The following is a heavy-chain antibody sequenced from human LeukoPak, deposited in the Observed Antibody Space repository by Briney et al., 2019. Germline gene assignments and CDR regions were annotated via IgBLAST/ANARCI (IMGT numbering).Heavy chain of an antibody. D-gene: IGHD3-10*01. CDR2: IFYSGST. J-gene: IGHJ3*02. CDR3: AKSNGYGLVDI. Sequence: SETLSLTCTVSGYSITSAYYWGWIRQPPGKGLEWIGNIFYSGSTYYSPSLKSRVTISLDTSRNQFSLKLNSVTAADTAVYYCAKSNGYGLVDIWGQGTMVTVSS. V-gene: IGHV4-38-2*02. CDR1: GYSITSAYY.